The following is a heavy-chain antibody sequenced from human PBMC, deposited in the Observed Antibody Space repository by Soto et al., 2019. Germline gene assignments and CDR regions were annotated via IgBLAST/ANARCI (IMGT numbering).Heavy chain of an antibody. V-gene: IGHV4-34*01. CDR2: INHSGST. D-gene: IGHD3-3*01. Sequence: SETLSLTCAVYGGSFSGYYWSWIRQPPGKGLEWIGEINHSGSTNYNPSLKSRVTISVDTSKNQFSLKLSSVTAADTAVYYCARWGYYDFWSGYWGRNYYYGMDVWGQGTTVTVSS. CDR3: ARWGYYDFWSGYWGRNYYYGMDV. CDR1: GGSFSGYY. J-gene: IGHJ6*02.